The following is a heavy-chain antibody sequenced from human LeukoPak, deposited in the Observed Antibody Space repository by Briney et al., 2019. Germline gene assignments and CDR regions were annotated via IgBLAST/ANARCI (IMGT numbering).Heavy chain of an antibody. D-gene: IGHD2-15*01. J-gene: IGHJ5*02. CDR3: ARGYCGGGSCYSNWFDP. V-gene: IGHV5-51*01. Sequence: GESLKISCKGSGYSFATYWIGWVRQMPGKGLEWVGIIYPGDSDTRYSPSFQGQVTISADKSISTAFLQWGSLKASDTAMYYCARGYCGGGSCYSNWFDPWGQGTLVTVSS. CDR1: GYSFATYW. CDR2: IYPGDSDT.